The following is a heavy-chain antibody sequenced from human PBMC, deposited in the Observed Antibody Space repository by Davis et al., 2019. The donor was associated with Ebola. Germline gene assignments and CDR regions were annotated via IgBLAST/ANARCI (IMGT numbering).Heavy chain of an antibody. J-gene: IGHJ4*02. CDR1: GFSFSDYY. CDR3: ARDSDDYSFDY. CDR2: ISSSGSSM. Sequence: GESLKISCAASGFSFSDYYMTWIRQAPGKGLEWLSYISSSGSSMNYADSVKGRFTISRDNSKNTLYLQMNSLRPEDTAVYYCARDSDDYSFDYWGQGTLVTVSS. D-gene: IGHD4-11*01. V-gene: IGHV3-11*04.